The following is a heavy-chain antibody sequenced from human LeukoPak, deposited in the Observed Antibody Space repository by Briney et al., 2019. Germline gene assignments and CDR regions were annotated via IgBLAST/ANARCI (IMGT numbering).Heavy chain of an antibody. J-gene: IGHJ6*03. CDR2: ISSSSSYI. V-gene: IGHV3-21*01. Sequence: GGSLRLSCAASGFTFSSYSMNWVRQAPGKGLEWVSSISSSSSYIYYADSVKGRFTISRDNTKNSLYLQMNSLRAEDTAVYYCARDRAYYDFWSGTDRYYMDVWGKGTTVTGSS. CDR3: ARDRAYYDFWSGTDRYYMDV. D-gene: IGHD3-3*01. CDR1: GFTFSSYS.